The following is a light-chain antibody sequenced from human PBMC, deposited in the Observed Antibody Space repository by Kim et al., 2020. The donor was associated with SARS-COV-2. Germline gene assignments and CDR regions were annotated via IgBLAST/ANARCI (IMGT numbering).Light chain of an antibody. V-gene: IGKV1-17*03. CDR3: LQHNSYPWT. Sequence: ASGGDRVTFARRAVQGISNYVAWFQQKPGKVPMRLNYAASSLQSVVPSRFSGSGSGAEFTLTISSLQPEYLANYYCLQHNSYPWTFGQGTKVDIK. CDR2: AAS. J-gene: IGKJ1*01. CDR1: QGISNY.